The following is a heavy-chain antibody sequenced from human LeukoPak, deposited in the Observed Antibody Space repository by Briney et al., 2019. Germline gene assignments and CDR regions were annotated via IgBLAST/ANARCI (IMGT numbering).Heavy chain of an antibody. CDR1: GYTFTSYD. CDR2: MNPNSGNT. CDR3: ARLGYCSSTSCSDYYYYMDV. D-gene: IGHD2-2*01. Sequence: ASVKVSCKATGYTFTSYDINWVRQATGQGLEWMGWMNPNSGNTGYAQKFQGRVTITRNTSISTAYMELSSLRSEDTAVYYCARLGYCSSTSCSDYYYYMDVWGKGTTVTVSS. J-gene: IGHJ6*03. V-gene: IGHV1-8*03.